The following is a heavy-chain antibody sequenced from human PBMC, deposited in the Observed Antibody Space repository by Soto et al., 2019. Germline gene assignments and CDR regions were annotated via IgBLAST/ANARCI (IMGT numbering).Heavy chain of an antibody. D-gene: IGHD2-2*01. Sequence: QVQLQQWGAGLLKPSETLSLTCAVYGGSFSGYYWSWIRQPPGKGLEWIGEINHSGSTNYNPSLKSRVTISVDTSKNQFSPKLSSVTAADTAVYYCARAGYCSSTSCPNYNWFDPWGQGTLVTVSS. CDR3: ARAGYCSSTSCPNYNWFDP. CDR2: INHSGST. CDR1: GGSFSGYY. J-gene: IGHJ5*02. V-gene: IGHV4-34*01.